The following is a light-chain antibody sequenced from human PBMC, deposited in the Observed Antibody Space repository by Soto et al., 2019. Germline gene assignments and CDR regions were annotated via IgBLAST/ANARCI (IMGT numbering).Light chain of an antibody. Sequence: DIEITQSPSTLSASLGDRATLTFRASQSISSWFAWYQQKPGKAPKLLIYKASSLESGVPSRLSGGGAGTVFTLPISSLQPDYSASYYCQQYNSYSTFGQGTKVDIK. CDR3: QQYNSYST. CDR2: KAS. J-gene: IGKJ1*01. V-gene: IGKV1-5*03. CDR1: QSISSW.